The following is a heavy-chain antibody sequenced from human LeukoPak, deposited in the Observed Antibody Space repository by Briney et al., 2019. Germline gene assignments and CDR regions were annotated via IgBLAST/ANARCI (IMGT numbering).Heavy chain of an antibody. D-gene: IGHD6-6*01. CDR2: INYSGHT. Sequence: SETLSLTRTVSGGSISSSTYYWGSARQPPGNGMGWIGRINYSGHTSYNPSLKSRVTISVDTSKNQAPLRLSSVTAADTGVYYCASPTISSSTYDYWGQGTLVTVSS. J-gene: IGHJ4*02. V-gene: IGHV4-39*01. CDR3: ASPTISSSTYDY. CDR1: GGSISSSTYY.